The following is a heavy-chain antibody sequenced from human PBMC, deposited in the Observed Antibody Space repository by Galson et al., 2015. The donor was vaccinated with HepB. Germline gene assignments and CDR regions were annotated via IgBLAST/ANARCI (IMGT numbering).Heavy chain of an antibody. V-gene: IGHV2-5*02. J-gene: IGHJ5*02. D-gene: IGHD3-9*01. Sequence: PALVKPTQTLTLTCTFSGFSLSTSGVGVGWIRQPPGKALEWLALIYWDDDKRYSPSLKSRLTITKDTSKNQVVLTMTNMDPVDTATYYCAHVPYYDILTGYVPFDPWGQGTLVTVSS. CDR2: IYWDDDK. CDR3: AHVPYYDILTGYVPFDP. CDR1: GFSLSTSGVG.